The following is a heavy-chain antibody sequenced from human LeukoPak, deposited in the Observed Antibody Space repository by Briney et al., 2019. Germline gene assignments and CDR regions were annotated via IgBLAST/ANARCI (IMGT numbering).Heavy chain of an antibody. CDR1: GGSFSGYY. CDR3: ARGNYGILTGYLY. CDR2: INHSGST. Sequence: PSETLSLTCAVYGGSFSGYYWSWIRQPPGKGLEWIGEINHSGSTNYNPSLKSRVTISVDTSKNQFSLKLSSVTAADTAVYYCARGNYGILTGYLYWGQGTLVTVSS. V-gene: IGHV4-34*01. J-gene: IGHJ4*02. D-gene: IGHD3-9*01.